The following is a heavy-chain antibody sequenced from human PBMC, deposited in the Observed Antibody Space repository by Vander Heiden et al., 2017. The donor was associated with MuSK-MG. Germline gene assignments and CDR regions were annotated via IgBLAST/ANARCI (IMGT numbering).Heavy chain of an antibody. CDR1: GFTFSTYR. CDR2: IKEDGSEK. CDR3: ARQGGASY. V-gene: IGHV3-7*01. J-gene: IGHJ4*02. Sequence: EVQLVESGGDLVQPGGSLRLSCAASGFTFSTYRMTWVRQAPGKGLEWVANIKEDGSEKYYVDSVKGRFTISRDNAKNSLFLQMNSLRVEDTAVYYCARQGGASYWGQGTLVTVSS.